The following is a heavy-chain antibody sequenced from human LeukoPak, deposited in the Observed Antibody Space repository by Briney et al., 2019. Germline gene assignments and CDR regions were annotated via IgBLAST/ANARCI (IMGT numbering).Heavy chain of an antibody. Sequence: GGSLRLSCAASGFTFSSYSMNWVRQAPGKGLEWVSSISSSSSYIYYADSVKGRFTISRDNSKNTLYLQMNSLRAEDTAVYYCAKGHSSGWYGGYFDYWGQGTLVTVSS. D-gene: IGHD6-19*01. V-gene: IGHV3-21*01. CDR3: AKGHSSGWYGGYFDY. CDR2: ISSSSSYI. CDR1: GFTFSSYS. J-gene: IGHJ4*02.